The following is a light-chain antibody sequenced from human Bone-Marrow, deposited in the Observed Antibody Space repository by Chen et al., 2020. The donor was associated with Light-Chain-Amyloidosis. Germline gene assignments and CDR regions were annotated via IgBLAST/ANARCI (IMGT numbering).Light chain of an antibody. V-gene: IGLV3-21*02. CDR1: NIGSTS. CDR3: QVWDRSSDRPV. Sequence: SYVLTPPSSVSVATGQTSTLACGGNNIGSTSVHWYQQTPGQAPLLVVYDDSDRPSGIPERFSGSNSGNTATLTISRVEAGDEADYYGQVWDRSSDRPVFGGGTKLTVL. CDR2: DDS. J-gene: IGLJ3*02.